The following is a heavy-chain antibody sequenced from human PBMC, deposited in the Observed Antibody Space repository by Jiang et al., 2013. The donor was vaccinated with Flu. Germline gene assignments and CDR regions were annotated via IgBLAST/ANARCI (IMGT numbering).Heavy chain of an antibody. D-gene: IGHD1-1*01. CDR2: IYYSGST. J-gene: IGHJ4*02. CDR1: GGSISSSSYY. CDR3: ARDGRLEPFDY. V-gene: IGHV4-39*07. Sequence: TLSLTCTVSGGSISSSSYYWGWIRQPPGKGLEWIGSIYYSGSTYYNPSLKSRVTISVDTSKNQFSLKLSSVTAADTAVYYCARDGRLEPFDYWGQGTLVTVSS.